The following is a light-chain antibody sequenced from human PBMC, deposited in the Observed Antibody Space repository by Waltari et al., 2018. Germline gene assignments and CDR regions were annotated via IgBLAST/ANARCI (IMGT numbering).Light chain of an antibody. Sequence: EIVMTQSPATLSVSPGERAPLSCRASQSVSSNLAWYQQKPGQALRLLIYGASTRATGIPGRFGGSGSGTEFTLTISRLQSEDFAVYYCQQYSNWPYTFGQGTKLEIK. CDR2: GAS. CDR3: QQYSNWPYT. CDR1: QSVSSN. V-gene: IGKV3-15*01. J-gene: IGKJ2*01.